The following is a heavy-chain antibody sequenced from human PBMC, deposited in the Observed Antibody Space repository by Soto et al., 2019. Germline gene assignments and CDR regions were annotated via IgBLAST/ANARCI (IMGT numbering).Heavy chain of an antibody. J-gene: IGHJ6*02. Sequence: SEALSLTGTVSCGSMNSYYWIWILEPPGKGLEWIGYIYYSGSNNYNPSLKSRVTISVDTSKNQFSLKLSCVTAADTAVYYCARGWDYYGMDVWGQGTTVTVSS. V-gene: IGHV4-59*01. CDR1: CGSMNSYY. CDR3: ARGWDYYGMDV. D-gene: IGHD1-26*01. CDR2: IYYSGSN.